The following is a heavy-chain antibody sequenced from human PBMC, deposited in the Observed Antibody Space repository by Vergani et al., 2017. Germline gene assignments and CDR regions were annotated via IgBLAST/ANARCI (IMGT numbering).Heavy chain of an antibody. J-gene: IGHJ4*02. Sequence: QVQLVQSGAEVKKPGASVKVSCKASGYTFTSSGISWVRQAPGQGLEWMGWISAYNGNTNYAQKLQGRVNMTTDTSTSTAYMELRSLRSDDTAVYYCARGRYYYGSGSLISAFDYWGQGTLVTVSS. V-gene: IGHV1-18*01. CDR3: ARGRYYYGSGSLISAFDY. CDR2: ISAYNGNT. D-gene: IGHD3-10*01. CDR1: GYTFTSSG.